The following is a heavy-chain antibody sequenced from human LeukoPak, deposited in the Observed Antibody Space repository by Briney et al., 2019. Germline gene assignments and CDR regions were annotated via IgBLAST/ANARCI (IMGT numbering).Heavy chain of an antibody. V-gene: IGHV3-23*01. D-gene: IGHD2-15*01. CDR3: ARHLGGYCSGVSCHFDY. J-gene: IGHJ4*02. CDR2: IDISGGST. CDR1: GFTFSSHA. Sequence: GGSLRLSCVASGFTFSSHAMCWVRQAPGKGLEWVASIDISGGSTYYEDSVQGRFTISRDNSKNTLYLQMNSLRAEDTAVYYCARHLGGYCSGVSCHFDYWGQGTLVSVSS.